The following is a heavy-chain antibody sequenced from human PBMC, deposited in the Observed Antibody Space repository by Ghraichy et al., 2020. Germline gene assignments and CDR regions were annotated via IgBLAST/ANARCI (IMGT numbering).Heavy chain of an antibody. CDR2: INRNSGGT. CDR1: GYTFTGYY. J-gene: IGHJ6*02. V-gene: IGHV1-2*04. Sequence: ASVKVSCKASGYTFTGYYMHWVRQAPGQGLEWMGWINRNSGGTNYAQKFQGWVTMTRDTSISTAYMELSRLRSDDTAVYYCAREAYSSSWYASVHYYYGMDVWGQGTTVTVSS. D-gene: IGHD6-13*01. CDR3: AREAYSSSWYASVHYYYGMDV.